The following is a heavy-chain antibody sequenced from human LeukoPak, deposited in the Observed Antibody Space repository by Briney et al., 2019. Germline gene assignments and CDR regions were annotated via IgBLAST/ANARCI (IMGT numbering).Heavy chain of an antibody. CDR1: GGSISSYY. Sequence: KPSETLSLTCTVSGGSISSYYWSWIRQPPGKGLEWIGYIYYSGSTNYNPSLKSRVTISVDTSKNQFSLKLSSVTAADTAVYYCARYATEYCTNGVCYLNAFDIWGQGTMVTVSS. CDR3: ARYATEYCTNGVCYLNAFDI. V-gene: IGHV4-59*12. CDR2: IYYSGST. D-gene: IGHD2-8*01. J-gene: IGHJ3*02.